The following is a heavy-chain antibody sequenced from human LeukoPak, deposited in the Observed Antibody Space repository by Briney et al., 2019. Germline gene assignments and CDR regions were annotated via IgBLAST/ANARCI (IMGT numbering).Heavy chain of an antibody. Sequence: GGSLRLSCAASGFTFSRYGIQWVRQAPGKGLEWVALISYDGSNTYYADSVKGRFTISRDNSKNTLFLQLHNLRVEDTALYYCARDLHYYVAMDVWGQGTTVTVSS. CDR1: GFTFSRYG. CDR3: ARDLHYYVAMDV. D-gene: IGHD3-10*02. J-gene: IGHJ6*02. V-gene: IGHV3-30*03. CDR2: ISYDGSNT.